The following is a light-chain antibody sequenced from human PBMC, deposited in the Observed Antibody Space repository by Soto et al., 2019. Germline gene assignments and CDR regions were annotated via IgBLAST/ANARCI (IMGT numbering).Light chain of an antibody. CDR2: GAT. V-gene: IGKV1-39*01. CDR1: QSISTY. J-gene: IGKJ1*01. Sequence: DIQMTQSPSSLSASVGDRVTITCRAGQSISTYLNWYQQKSGKAPKLLISGATSLQSGVPSRFSGSGSGTAFTLTISSLQPEDFATYYCQQSFSTLGWTFGQRTNVEFK. CDR3: QQSFSTLGWT.